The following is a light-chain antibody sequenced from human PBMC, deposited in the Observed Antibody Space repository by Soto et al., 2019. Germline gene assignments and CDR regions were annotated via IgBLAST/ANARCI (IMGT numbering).Light chain of an antibody. CDR2: AAS. J-gene: IGKJ1*01. CDR3: QQAKSFPRM. CDR1: QGSSSW. Sequence: DIQRTQSQSAVSAYVGDRVSITCRARQGSSSWLACYQHNPWNAPKLLIDAASSLQSGFPSRFSRSVYGTDLTLTVLSLQPQDLPTYSCQQAKSFPRMFGQGTQVQIK. V-gene: IGKV1-12*01.